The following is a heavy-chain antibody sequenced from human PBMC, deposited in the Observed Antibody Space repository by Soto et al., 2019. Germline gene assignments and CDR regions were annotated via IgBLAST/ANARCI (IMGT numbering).Heavy chain of an antibody. CDR3: ARVVPFDWHIRGTRSWLDP. D-gene: IGHD3-9*01. V-gene: IGHV4-30-4*01. CDR1: GGSISSGDYY. Sequence: SETLSLTCTVSGGSISSGDYYWSWIRQPPGKGLEWIGYIYYSGSTYYNPSLKSRVTISVDTSKNQFSLKLSSVTAADTAVYYCARVVPFDWHIRGTRSWLDPWGQGTLVTVYS. J-gene: IGHJ5*02. CDR2: IYYSGST.